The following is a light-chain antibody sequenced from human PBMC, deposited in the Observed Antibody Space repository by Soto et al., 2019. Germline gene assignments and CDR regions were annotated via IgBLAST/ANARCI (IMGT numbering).Light chain of an antibody. CDR1: QSVSSSY. CDR2: DAS. V-gene: IGKV3D-20*02. J-gene: IGKJ1*01. CDR3: QQRTDRPPWT. Sequence: EIVLTQSPGTLSLSPGERATLSCRASQSVSSSYLAWYQQKPGQAPRLLIYDASNRATGIPARFSGSGSGTEFTLSISSLEPEDFAVYYCQQRTDRPPWTFGQGTKVDI.